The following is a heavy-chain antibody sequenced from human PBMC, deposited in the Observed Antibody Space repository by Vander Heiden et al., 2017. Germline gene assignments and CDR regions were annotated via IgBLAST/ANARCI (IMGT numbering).Heavy chain of an antibody. CDR3: ARYRVRGVPEGIDV. J-gene: IGHJ6*02. D-gene: IGHD3-10*01. CDR2: FYSGGVA. CDR1: GFTVSSTY. Sequence: EVQLVETGGGLIQPGGSLRLSCAASGFTVSSTYMTWVRQAPGKGLEWVSVFYSGGVAYYADSVKGRFTLSRDNSKNTLYLQMNSLRAEDTAVYYCARYRVRGVPEGIDVWGQGTTVTVSS. V-gene: IGHV3-53*02.